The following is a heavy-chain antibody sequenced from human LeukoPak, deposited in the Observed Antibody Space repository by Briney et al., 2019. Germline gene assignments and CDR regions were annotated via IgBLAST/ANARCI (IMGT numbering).Heavy chain of an antibody. V-gene: IGHV1-69*06. CDR2: IIPIFGTA. D-gene: IGHD3-10*01. CDR3: ASDYYGSGTEDY. CDR1: GGTFSSYA. J-gene: IGHJ4*02. Sequence: SVKVSCKASGGTFSSYAISWVRQAPGQGLEWMGGIIPIFGTANYAQKFQGRVTITADKSTSTAYMELSSLRSEDTAVYYCASDYYGSGTEDYWGQGTLVTVSS.